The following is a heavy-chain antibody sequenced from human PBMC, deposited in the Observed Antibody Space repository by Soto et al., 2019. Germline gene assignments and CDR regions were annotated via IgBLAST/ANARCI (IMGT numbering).Heavy chain of an antibody. J-gene: IGHJ4*02. CDR3: ARSPRSSPYFDY. CDR1: GYTFSNFW. Sequence: PGESLKISCQCSGYTFSNFWIGWVRQLPGKGLEWMGIIYPGDHETRYSPSFHGKVTISADKSINTAYLQWNSLEASDTAFYFCARSPRSSPYFDYWGQGALLTVSS. CDR2: IYPGDHET. D-gene: IGHD6-13*01. V-gene: IGHV5-51*01.